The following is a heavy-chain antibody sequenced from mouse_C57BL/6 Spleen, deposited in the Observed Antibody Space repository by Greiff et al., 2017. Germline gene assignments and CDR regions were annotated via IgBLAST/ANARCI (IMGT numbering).Heavy chain of an antibody. V-gene: IGHV1-72*01. CDR3: ARRGDYYGSSHYYAMDY. CDR1: GYTFTSYW. CDR2: IGPNSGGT. J-gene: IGHJ4*01. D-gene: IGHD1-1*01. Sequence: QVQLQQPGAELVKPGASVKLSCKASGYTFTSYWMHWVKQRPGRGLEWIGRIGPNSGGTKYNEKFKSKATLTVDKPSSTAYMQLSSLTSEDSAVYYCARRGDYYGSSHYYAMDYWGQGTSVTVSS.